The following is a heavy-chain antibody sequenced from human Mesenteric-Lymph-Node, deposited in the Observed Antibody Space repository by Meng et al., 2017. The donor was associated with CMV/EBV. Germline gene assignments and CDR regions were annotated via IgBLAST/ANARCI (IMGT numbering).Heavy chain of an antibody. J-gene: IGHJ4*02. CDR1: GFTFSNYE. D-gene: IGHD1-26*01. CDR2: ISSSGSTI. CDR3: ARHSATYTSDY. V-gene: IGHV3-48*03. Sequence: GGSLRLSCAASGFTFSNYEMNWVRQAPGKGLEWLSYISSSGSTIYYADSVKGRFTISRDNSKNTLYLQMNSLRAEDTAVYYCARHSATYTSDYWGQGTLVTVSS.